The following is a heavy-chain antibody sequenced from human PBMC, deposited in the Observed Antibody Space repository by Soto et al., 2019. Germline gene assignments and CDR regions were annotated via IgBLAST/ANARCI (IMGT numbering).Heavy chain of an antibody. J-gene: IGHJ4*02. D-gene: IGHD3-10*01. CDR3: VRDCFGSGSFLSDY. Sequence: GGSLRLSCAASGFIFNSYGMHWVRQAPGKGLEWVAVIWSDGSKKYYADSVKGRFTISRDSSENTLYLQMNSLRAEDTAVYFCVRDCFGSGSFLSDYWGQGTLVTVSS. CDR2: IWSDGSKK. V-gene: IGHV3-33*08. CDR1: GFIFNSYG.